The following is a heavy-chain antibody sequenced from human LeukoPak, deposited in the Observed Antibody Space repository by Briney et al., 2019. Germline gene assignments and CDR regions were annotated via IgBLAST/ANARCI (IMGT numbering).Heavy chain of an antibody. CDR3: AKGAFDYIEIACFDY. Sequence: GGSLRLSCAASGFTFSNYAMNWVRQAPGKGLEWVAVLIGSSGATDYADSVKGRFTISRDNSKNTLFLQMYSLRAEDTAIYYCAKGAFDYIEIACFDYWGQGALVTVSS. J-gene: IGHJ4*02. D-gene: IGHD5-12*01. CDR2: LIGSSGAT. CDR1: GFTFSNYA. V-gene: IGHV3-23*01.